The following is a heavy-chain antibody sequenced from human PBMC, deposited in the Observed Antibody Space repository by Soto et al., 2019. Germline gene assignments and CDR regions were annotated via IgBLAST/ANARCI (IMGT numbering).Heavy chain of an antibody. CDR2: ISGTGART. D-gene: IGHD5-18*01. CDR3: GVDTTGLLDY. CDR1: GFKSVDYA. J-gene: IGHJ4*02. V-gene: IGHV3-23*01. Sequence: GGSLRLSCAASGFKSVDYAMGWVRQAPGKGLEWVAAISGTGARTFYDDSAKGRFTISRDNSRSTLYLEMNSLRAEDTAVYYCGVDTTGLLDYWGQGTLVTVSS.